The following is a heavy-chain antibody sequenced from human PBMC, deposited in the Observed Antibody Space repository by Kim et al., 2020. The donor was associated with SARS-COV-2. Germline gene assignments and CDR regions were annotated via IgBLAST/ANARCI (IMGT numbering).Heavy chain of an antibody. V-gene: IGHV3-23*01. CDR3: ARGPRPLVQYYFDF. D-gene: IGHD1-1*01. Sequence: GGSLRLSCVVSGFTFSSHAMSWVRQTPGKGLEWVSSITPSGGRIYYADSVEGRFTISRDNSKNTLFLQMNSLRAEDTAVYYCARGPRPLVQYYFDFWGQGTLVTVSS. CDR2: ITPSGGRI. CDR1: GFTFSSHA. J-gene: IGHJ4*02.